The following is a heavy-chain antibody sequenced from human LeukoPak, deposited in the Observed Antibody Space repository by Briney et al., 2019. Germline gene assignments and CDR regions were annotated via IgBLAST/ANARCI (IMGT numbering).Heavy chain of an antibody. CDR2: INAGNGNT. V-gene: IGHV1-3*01. Sequence: ASVRVSCKASGYTFTSYAMHWVRQAPGQRLEWMGWINAGNGNTKYSQKFQGRVTITRDTYASTAYMELSSLRSEDTAVYYCARGAGITMVLGVIITEYWSDPWGQGTLVTVSS. CDR3: ARGAGITMVLGVIITEYWSDP. CDR1: GYTFTSYA. J-gene: IGHJ5*02. D-gene: IGHD3-10*01.